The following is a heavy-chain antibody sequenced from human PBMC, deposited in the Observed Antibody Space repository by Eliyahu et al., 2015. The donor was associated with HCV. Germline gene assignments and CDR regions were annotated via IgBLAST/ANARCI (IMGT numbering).Heavy chain of an antibody. CDR2: INPGGSS. Sequence: QVQLQQWGAGLLKASETLSLTCGVYGGAXSRYYWSWIRQPPGKGLESIGEINPGGSSSYNPSLKSRVTISVDMSKNQVSLRLQSVTAADTAVYYCARISPYHREFPLDYWGQGTLVTVSS. CDR3: ARISPYHREFPLDY. D-gene: IGHD3-10*01. J-gene: IGHJ4*02. V-gene: IGHV4-34*01. CDR1: GGAXSRYY.